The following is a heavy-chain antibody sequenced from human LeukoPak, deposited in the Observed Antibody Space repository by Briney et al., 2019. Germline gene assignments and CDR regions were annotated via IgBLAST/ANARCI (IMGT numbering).Heavy chain of an antibody. V-gene: IGHV3-7*01. CDR2: IKQDGSEK. CDR3: ARVGLNDFWSGYYTGAFDI. J-gene: IGHJ3*02. D-gene: IGHD3-3*01. CDR1: GFTFTSYS. Sequence: GSLRFSCSASGFTFTSYSMNWVRQAPGKGLEWVANIKQDGSEKYYVDSVKGRFTISRDNAKNSLYLQMNSLRAEDTAVYYCARVGLNDFWSGYYTGAFDIWGQGTMVTVSS.